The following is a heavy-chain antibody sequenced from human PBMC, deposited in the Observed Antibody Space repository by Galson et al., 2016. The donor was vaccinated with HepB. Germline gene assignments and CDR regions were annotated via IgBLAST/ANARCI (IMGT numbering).Heavy chain of an antibody. CDR2: INTNTGNP. D-gene: IGHD3-22*01. V-gene: IGHV7-4-1*02. Sequence: SVKVSCKASGYTFTSYAMNWVRQAPGQGLEWMGWINTNTGNPTYAQGFTGRFVFSLDTSVSTAYLQISSLKAEDTAVYFCARGFDSVGYYYAFFWGQGPLVTVSS. J-gene: IGHJ4*02. CDR1: GYTFTSYA. CDR3: ARGFDSVGYYYAFF.